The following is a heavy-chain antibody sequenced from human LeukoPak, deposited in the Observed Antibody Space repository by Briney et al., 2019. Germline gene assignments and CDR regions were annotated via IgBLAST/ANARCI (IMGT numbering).Heavy chain of an antibody. CDR3: AKGAKRLGYCSGGTCYSNYDYYYMDV. Sequence: GGSLRLSCTASGFNFGDYGLSWVRQAPGKGLEWVAFIRYDGSKKYYADSVKGRFTISRDNSKNTLYLQMNSLRAEDTAVYYCAKGAKRLGYCSGGTCYSNYDYYYMDVWGKGTTVTISS. J-gene: IGHJ6*03. V-gene: IGHV3-30*02. CDR2: IRYDGSKK. D-gene: IGHD2-15*01. CDR1: GFNFGDYG.